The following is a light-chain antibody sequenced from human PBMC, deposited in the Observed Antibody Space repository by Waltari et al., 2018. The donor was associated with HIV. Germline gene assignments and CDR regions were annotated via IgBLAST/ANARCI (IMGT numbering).Light chain of an antibody. J-gene: IGLJ2*01. Sequence: QSMLTQPPSVSGAPGQRVTISCAGTSSNIGARYDVHWYQHIPVTAPRLLIYESTTRPSGVTDRVSGSTSGTSASLAITGLQAEDEADYYGQALDSVVPSSVFVGGTKLTVL. CDR1: SSNIGARYD. CDR2: EST. CDR3: QALDSVVPSSV. V-gene: IGLV1-40*01.